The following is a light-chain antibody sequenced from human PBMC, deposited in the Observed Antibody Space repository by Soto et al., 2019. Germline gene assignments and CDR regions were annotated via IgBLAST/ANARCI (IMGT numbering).Light chain of an antibody. Sequence: QSALTQPSSASGSPGQSVTISCTGTSSDVGGYNYVSWYQQHPGKAPKVMIYEVSKRPSGVPDRFSGSKSGNTASLTVSGLQAEDEADYYCSSNAGSNNVVFGGGTKLTVL. V-gene: IGLV2-8*01. CDR2: EVS. CDR1: SSDVGGYNY. CDR3: SSNAGSNNVV. J-gene: IGLJ2*01.